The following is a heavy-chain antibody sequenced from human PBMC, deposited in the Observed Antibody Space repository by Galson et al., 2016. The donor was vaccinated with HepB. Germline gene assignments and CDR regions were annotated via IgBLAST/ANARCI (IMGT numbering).Heavy chain of an antibody. V-gene: IGHV3-23*01. D-gene: IGHD3-16*01. CDR3: AKDALLLWGSPTDC. Sequence: LRLSCAASGFSFNNYGMSWVRQTSGKRLEWVSGISASGGDTRYADSVKGRFTISRDDPKNTLYLQMNSLRAEDTAVYYCAKDALLLWGSPTDCWGQGTLVTVSS. CDR1: GFSFNNYG. J-gene: IGHJ4*02. CDR2: ISASGGDT.